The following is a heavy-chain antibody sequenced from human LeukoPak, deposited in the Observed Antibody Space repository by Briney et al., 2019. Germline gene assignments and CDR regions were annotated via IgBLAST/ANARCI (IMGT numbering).Heavy chain of an antibody. CDR1: GYTFTGYY. V-gene: IGHV1-2*02. J-gene: IGHJ3*02. CDR2: INTNSGGT. Sequence: ASVKVSCKASGYTFTGYYMHWVRQAPGQGLEWMGWINTNSGGTNYAQKFQGRVTMTRDTSISTAYMELSRLRSDDTAVYYCAREDYYDSSGYYRAGAFDIWGQGTMVTVSS. CDR3: AREDYYDSSGYYRAGAFDI. D-gene: IGHD3-22*01.